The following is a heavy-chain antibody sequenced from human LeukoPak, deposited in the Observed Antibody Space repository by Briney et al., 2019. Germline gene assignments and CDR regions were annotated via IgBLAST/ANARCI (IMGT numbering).Heavy chain of an antibody. CDR3: AKPLYYDSSGRSFFWYFDL. CDR1: GFTFSSYA. CDR2: ISGSGGST. D-gene: IGHD3-22*01. V-gene: IGHV3-23*01. Sequence: GGSLRLSCAASGFTFSSYAMSWVRQAPGKGLEWASAISGSGGSTYYADSVKGRFTISRDNSKNTLYLQMNSLRAEDTAVYYCAKPLYYDSSGRSFFWYFDLWGRGTLVTVSS. J-gene: IGHJ2*01.